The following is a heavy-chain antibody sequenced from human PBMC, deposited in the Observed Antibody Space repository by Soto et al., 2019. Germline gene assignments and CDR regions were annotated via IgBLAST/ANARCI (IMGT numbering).Heavy chain of an antibody. J-gene: IGHJ4*02. CDR3: ARPGRVATIGY. D-gene: IGHD5-12*01. CDR1: GYTFTSYA. Sequence: GASVKVSCKASGYTFTSYAMHWVRQAPGQRLEWMGWINVGSGNTEYSQKFQGRVTITRDTSASTAYMELSSLRSEDTAVYFCARPGRVATIGYWGQGTLVTVSS. V-gene: IGHV1-3*01. CDR2: INVGSGNT.